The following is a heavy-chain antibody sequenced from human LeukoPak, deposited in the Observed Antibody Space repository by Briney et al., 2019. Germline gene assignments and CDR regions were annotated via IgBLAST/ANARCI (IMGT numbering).Heavy chain of an antibody. CDR2: IWYDGSNK. V-gene: IGHV3-33*08. CDR1: GFTFRSYW. Sequence: GGSLRLSCAASGFTFRSYWMRWVRQAPGKGPEWVAIIWYDGSNKYYAESVEGRFTISRDNSKNTLYLQMNSLRAEDTAVYSCARGLGYSYGYGIDYWGQGTLVIASS. CDR3: ARGLGYSYGYGIDY. D-gene: IGHD5-18*01. J-gene: IGHJ4*02.